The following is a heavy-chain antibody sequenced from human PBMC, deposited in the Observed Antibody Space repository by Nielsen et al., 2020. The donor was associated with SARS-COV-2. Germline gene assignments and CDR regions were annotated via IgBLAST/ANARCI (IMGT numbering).Heavy chain of an antibody. V-gene: IGHV3-9*01. CDR1: GFTFDDYA. CDR3: AKLVDGLYYFDY. D-gene: IGHD2-2*01. CDR2: ISWNSGSI. Sequence: GGSLRLSCAASGFTFDDYAIHWVRQAPGKGLEWVSGISWNSGSIGYADSVKGRFTISRDNAKNSLYLQMNSLRAEDTALYYCAKLVDGLYYFDYWGQGTLVTVSS. J-gene: IGHJ4*02.